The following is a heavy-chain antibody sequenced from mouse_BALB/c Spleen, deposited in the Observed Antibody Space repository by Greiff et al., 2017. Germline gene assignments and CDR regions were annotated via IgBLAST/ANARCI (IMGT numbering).Heavy chain of an antibody. CDR2: ISNGGGST. Sequence: EVQVVESGGGLVQPGGSLKLSCAASGFTFSSYTMSWVRQTPEKRLEWVAYISNGGGSTYYPDTVKGRFTISRDNAKNTLYLQMSSLKSEDTAMYYCARQFTTATGFAYWGQGTLVTVSA. D-gene: IGHD1-2*01. CDR3: ARQFTTATGFAY. J-gene: IGHJ3*01. V-gene: IGHV5-12-2*01. CDR1: GFTFSSYT.